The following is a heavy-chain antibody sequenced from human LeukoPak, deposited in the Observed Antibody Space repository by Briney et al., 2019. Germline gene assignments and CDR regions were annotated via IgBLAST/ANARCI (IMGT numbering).Heavy chain of an antibody. J-gene: IGHJ6*02. Sequence: PGGSLTLPCAASGFTFRSYGMHWVRQAPGKGLEWVAVISYDGSNKYYADSMKGRFTISRDNSKNTLYLQMNSRRAEDTAVYYCAKVPGDIVVVVAATLPNYYGMDVWGQGTTVTVSS. V-gene: IGHV3-30*18. D-gene: IGHD2-15*01. CDR2: ISYDGSNK. CDR1: GFTFRSYG. CDR3: AKVPGDIVVVVAATLPNYYGMDV.